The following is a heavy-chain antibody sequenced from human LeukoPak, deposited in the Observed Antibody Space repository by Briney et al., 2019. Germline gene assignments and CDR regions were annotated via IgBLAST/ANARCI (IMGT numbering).Heavy chain of an antibody. J-gene: IGHJ2*01. D-gene: IGHD6-13*01. V-gene: IGHV3-30*02. CDR1: GFTFSSYG. CDR2: IRYDGSNK. CDR3: AKGPSYSSSWYFDL. Sequence: GGSLRLSCAASGFTFSSYGMHWVRQAPGKGLEWVAFIRYDGSNKYYADSVKGRFTISRDNSKNTLYLQMNSLRAEDTAVYYCAKGPSYSSSWYFDLWGRGTLVTVAS.